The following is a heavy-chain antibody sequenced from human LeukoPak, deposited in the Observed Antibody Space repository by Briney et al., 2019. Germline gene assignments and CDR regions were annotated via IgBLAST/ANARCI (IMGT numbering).Heavy chain of an antibody. V-gene: IGHV3-48*03. CDR3: ARVINFDI. Sequence: PGGSLRLSCAASGFTFSSYEINWVRQAPGKGLEWVSYISSSGSTMYYADSVKGRFTISRDNAKNSLYLQMNSLRAEDTAVYYCARVINFDIWGQGTMVTVSS. CDR2: ISSSGSTM. CDR1: GFTFSSYE. J-gene: IGHJ3*02.